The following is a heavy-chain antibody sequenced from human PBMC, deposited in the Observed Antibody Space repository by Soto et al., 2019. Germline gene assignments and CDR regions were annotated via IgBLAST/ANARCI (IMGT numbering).Heavy chain of an antibody. CDR2: ISGSGGST. Sequence: GGSLRLSCAASGFTFSSYATSWVRQAPGKGLEWVSAISGSGGSTYYADSVKGRFTISRDNSKNTLYLQMNSLRAEDTAVYYCAKAGAYGSGSHLDYWGQGTLVTVSS. J-gene: IGHJ4*02. CDR1: GFTFSSYA. V-gene: IGHV3-23*01. CDR3: AKAGAYGSGSHLDY. D-gene: IGHD3-10*01.